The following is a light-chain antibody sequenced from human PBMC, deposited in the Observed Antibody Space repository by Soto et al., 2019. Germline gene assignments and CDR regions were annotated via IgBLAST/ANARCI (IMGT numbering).Light chain of an antibody. J-gene: IGKJ1*01. CDR1: QGISNY. Sequence: DIPMTQSPSSLSASVGDRVTITCRASQGISNYLAWYQQKPGKVPKLLIYAASTLQSGVPSRFSGSGSGTDFTLTISSPQPEDVATYYCQKYNSAPWTFGQETKVEIK. CDR3: QKYNSAPWT. CDR2: AAS. V-gene: IGKV1-27*01.